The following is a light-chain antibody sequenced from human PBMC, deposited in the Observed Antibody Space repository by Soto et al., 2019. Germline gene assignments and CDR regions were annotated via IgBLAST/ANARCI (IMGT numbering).Light chain of an antibody. J-gene: IGKJ5*01. V-gene: IGKV1-27*01. CDR3: QHFKSFPIT. CDR2: AAS. Sequence: DIQMTQSPSSLSASVGDRVTITCRASQGIANHLAWYQQKPGKAPNLLIYAASTLQSGVPSRFSGSGFGTDFTLTISSLQPEDVATYYCQHFKSFPITFGQGTRLEIK. CDR1: QGIANH.